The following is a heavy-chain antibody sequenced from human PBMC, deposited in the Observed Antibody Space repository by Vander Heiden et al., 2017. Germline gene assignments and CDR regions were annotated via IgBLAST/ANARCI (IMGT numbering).Heavy chain of an antibody. CDR3: ARDYGYYDSSGYYDY. D-gene: IGHD3-22*01. CDR2: IYTSGST. V-gene: IGHV4-4*07. J-gene: IGHJ4*02. CDR1: VGSTSSYY. Sequence: QVQLQESAAGLLKPSETLSLTRTVTVGSTSSYYWSWIRQPAGKGQERIGSIYTSGSTHYNPSLKSRVTMSVDTSKNQFSLKLSSVTAADTAVYYCARDYGYYDSSGYYDYWGQGTLVTVSS.